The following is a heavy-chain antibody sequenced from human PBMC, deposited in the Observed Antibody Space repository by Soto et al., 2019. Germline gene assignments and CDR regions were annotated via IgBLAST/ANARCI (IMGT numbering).Heavy chain of an antibody. Sequence: SETLSLTCTVSGGSINSYYWSWIRQPPGKGLEWIGYIYYNGSTNYNPPLKSRVTISVDTSKNQFSLKLRSVTAADTAVYYCAREYTPMAYNWFDPWGQGTLVTVSS. D-gene: IGHD5-18*01. CDR2: IYYNGST. J-gene: IGHJ5*02. CDR1: GGSINSYY. CDR3: AREYTPMAYNWFDP. V-gene: IGHV4-59*01.